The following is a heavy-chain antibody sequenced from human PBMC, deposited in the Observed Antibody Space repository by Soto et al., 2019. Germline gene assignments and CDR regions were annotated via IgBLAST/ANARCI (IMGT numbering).Heavy chain of an antibody. V-gene: IGHV4-59*08. CDR2: IYYSGST. CDR1: GGSISSYY. D-gene: IGHD3-22*01. J-gene: IGHJ4*02. Sequence: SETLSLTCTVSGGSISSYYWSWIRQPPGKGLEWIGYIYYSGSTNYNPSLKSRVTISVDTSKNQFSLKLSSVTAADTAVYYCARSNYYDSSGSPYYFDYWSQGTLVTVSS. CDR3: ARSNYYDSSGSPYYFDY.